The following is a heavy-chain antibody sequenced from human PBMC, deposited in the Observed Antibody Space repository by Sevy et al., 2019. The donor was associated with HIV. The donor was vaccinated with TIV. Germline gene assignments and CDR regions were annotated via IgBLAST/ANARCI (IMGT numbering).Heavy chain of an antibody. D-gene: IGHD6-19*01. CDR3: ARLIAVAGTDAFDI. CDR2: IYYSGST. CDR1: GGSISSSSYY. Sequence: SETLSLTCTVSGGSISSSSYYWGWIRQPPGKGLEWIGSIYYSGSTYYNPSLKSRVTISVDTSKNQFFLKLSSVTAADTAVYYCARLIAVAGTDAFDIWGQGTMVTVSS. J-gene: IGHJ3*02. V-gene: IGHV4-39*01.